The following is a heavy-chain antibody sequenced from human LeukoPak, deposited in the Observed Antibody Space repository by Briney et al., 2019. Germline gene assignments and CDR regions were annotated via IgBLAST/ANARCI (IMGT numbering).Heavy chain of an antibody. CDR3: ARNGRGGLAVDATAV. J-gene: IGHJ3*01. D-gene: IGHD2-15*01. V-gene: IGHV4-31*03. CDR1: GASISSGGYY. CDR2: IYYSGST. Sequence: PSQTRSLTCTVSGASISSGGYYWSWIRQHPGKGLEWFGHIYYSGSTYYNPSLKSRGTISVDTSKNQFSLKLSSVTAADTAVYYCARNGRGGLAVDATAVWGQ.